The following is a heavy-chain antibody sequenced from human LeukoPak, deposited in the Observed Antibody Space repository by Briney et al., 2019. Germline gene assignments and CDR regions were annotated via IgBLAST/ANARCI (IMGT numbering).Heavy chain of an antibody. CDR2: IIPSLAIA. Sequence: SVKVSCKTSGYDFTSHGIFWVRQAPGQGLEWMGRIIPSLAIANYAQKFQDRVTIIADKSTSTAYMELSSLRSEDTATYYCARGGVRDDFSGYYFDYWGQGALVTVSS. CDR1: GYDFTSHG. V-gene: IGHV1-69*04. D-gene: IGHD3-22*01. J-gene: IGHJ4*02. CDR3: ARGGVRDDFSGYYFDY.